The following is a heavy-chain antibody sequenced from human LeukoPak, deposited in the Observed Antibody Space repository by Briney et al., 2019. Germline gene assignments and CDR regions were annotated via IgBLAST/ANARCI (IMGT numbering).Heavy chain of an antibody. CDR3: AAERGYYDNGGAFDI. CDR2: IVVGSGNT. V-gene: IGHV1-58*02. Sequence: ASVKVSCKASGFTFTSSAMQWVRQARGQRVEWIGWIVVGSGNTNYAQKFQERVTITRDMSTSTAYMELSSLRSEDTAVYYCAAERGYYDNGGAFDIWGQGTMVTVSS. CDR1: GFTFTSSA. D-gene: IGHD3-22*01. J-gene: IGHJ3*02.